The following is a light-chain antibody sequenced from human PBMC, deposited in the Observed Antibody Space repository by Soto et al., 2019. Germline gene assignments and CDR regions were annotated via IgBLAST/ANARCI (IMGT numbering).Light chain of an antibody. Sequence: QSALTQPASVSGSPGQSITISCTGTSSDVGSYNLVSWYQQHPGKAPKLMIYEVSKRPSGVSNRFSGSKSGNTASLTISGLQGEDEADYYCCSYAGSSTWVFGGGTKHTVL. CDR1: SSDVGSYNL. CDR3: CSYAGSSTWV. CDR2: EVS. V-gene: IGLV2-23*02. J-gene: IGLJ3*02.